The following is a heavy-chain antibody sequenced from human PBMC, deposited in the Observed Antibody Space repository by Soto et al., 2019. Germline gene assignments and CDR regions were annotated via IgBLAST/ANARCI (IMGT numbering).Heavy chain of an antibody. CDR1: GYIFSNFG. J-gene: IGHJ4*02. V-gene: IGHV1-3*01. Sequence: ASVKVSCKASGYIFSNFGVNWVRQAPGQRLEWMGWINAGNGNTKYSQKFQGRVTITRDTSASTAYMELSSLRSEDTAVYYCARDNFSVLRYFDWPGLDYWGQGTLVTVSS. D-gene: IGHD3-9*01. CDR3: ARDNFSVLRYFDWPGLDY. CDR2: INAGNGNT.